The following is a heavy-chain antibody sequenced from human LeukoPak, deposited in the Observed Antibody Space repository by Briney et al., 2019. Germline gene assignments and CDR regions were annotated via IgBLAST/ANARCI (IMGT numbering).Heavy chain of an antibody. J-gene: IGHJ3*02. V-gene: IGHV4-34*01. Sequence: SETLSLTCAVYGASFSGSYWSWIRLPPGKGLEWIGSIYYSGSTYYNPSLKSRVTISVDTSKNQFSLKLSSVTAADTAVYYCAVYWGRDAFDIWGQGTMVTVSS. D-gene: IGHD3-16*01. CDR1: GASFSGSY. CDR2: IYYSGST. CDR3: AVYWGRDAFDI.